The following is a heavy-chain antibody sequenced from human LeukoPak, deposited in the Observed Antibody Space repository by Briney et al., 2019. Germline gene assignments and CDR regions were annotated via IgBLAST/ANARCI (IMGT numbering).Heavy chain of an antibody. CDR3: ARLEWTAVAFDY. CDR2: IYYSGST. D-gene: IGHD6-19*01. CDR1: GGSISSSSYY. J-gene: IGHJ4*02. V-gene: IGHV4-39*01. Sequence: SETLSLTCTVSGGSISSSSYYWGWIRQPPGKGLAWIGSIYYSGSTYYNPSLKSRVTISVDTSKNQFSLELSSVTAADTAVYYCARLEWTAVAFDYWGQGTLVTVSS.